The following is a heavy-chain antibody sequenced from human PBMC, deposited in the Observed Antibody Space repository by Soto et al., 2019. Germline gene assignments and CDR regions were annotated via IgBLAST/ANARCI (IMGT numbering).Heavy chain of an antibody. CDR2: IYYSGIT. CDR3: ARVANGELDY. Sequence: PSETLSLTCTVSGGSISNYYWTWIRQSPGKGLEWIGYIYYSGITNYNPSLKSRVTISVDTSKNQFSLYLQMNSLRAGDTAVYYCARVANGELDYWGQGTLVTVSS. D-gene: IGHD4-17*01. V-gene: IGHV4-59*12. CDR1: GGSISNYY. J-gene: IGHJ4*02.